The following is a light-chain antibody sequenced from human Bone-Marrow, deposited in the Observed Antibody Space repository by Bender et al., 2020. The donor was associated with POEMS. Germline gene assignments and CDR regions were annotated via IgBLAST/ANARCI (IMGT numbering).Light chain of an antibody. Sequence: QSALTQPRSVSGSPGQSITISCIGSSSDVGGYNYVSWYQHHPGKAPKLMIYEVSNRPSGVSSRFSASKSGNTASLTISGLQAEDEADYYCSSFTSTHTGVFGIGTRVTVL. CDR3: SSFTSTHTGV. CDR2: EVS. CDR1: SSDVGGYNY. V-gene: IGLV2-14*01. J-gene: IGLJ1*01.